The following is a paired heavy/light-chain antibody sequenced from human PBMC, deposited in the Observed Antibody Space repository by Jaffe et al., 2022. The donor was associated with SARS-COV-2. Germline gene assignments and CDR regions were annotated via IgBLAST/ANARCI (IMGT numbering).Heavy chain of an antibody. J-gene: IGHJ5*02. V-gene: IGHV3-30*03. Sequence: QAQLVESGGGVVQPGKSLRLSCVASGFSFSKFGMHWVRQAPGRGLEWVAFISYDGSNNKVADSVKGRFTISRDNSNNTLYLQMNSLRIEETGVYSCARDIGGDFSYFEPWGQGTLVTVSS. CDR1: GFSFSKFG. D-gene: IGHD2-21*02. CDR3: ARDIGGDFSYFEP. CDR2: ISYDGSNN.
Light chain of an antibody. V-gene: IGKV1-39*01. CDR2: GAS. J-gene: IGKJ2*01. Sequence: DIQMTQSPSSLSASVGDRVTITCRASQSISYYINWYQLKPGKAPKILIYGASNLQSGVPSRFRGSASGTDFTLTISNLQPEDFATYFCQQTYRFPYTFGQGTRLEI. CDR3: QQTYRFPYT. CDR1: QSISYY.